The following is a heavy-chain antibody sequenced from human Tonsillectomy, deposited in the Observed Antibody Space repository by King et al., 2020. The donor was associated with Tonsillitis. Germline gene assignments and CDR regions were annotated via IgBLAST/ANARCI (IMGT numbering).Heavy chain of an antibody. V-gene: IGHV3-30*02. Sequence: QLVQSGGGVVQPGGSLRLSCAASGFTFSSYGMHWVRQAPGKGLEWVAFIRYDGSNKYYADSVKGRFTISRDNSKNTLYLQMNSLIAEDTAVYYCGGGAGEFDYWGQGTLVTVSS. J-gene: IGHJ4*02. CDR3: GGGAGEFDY. D-gene: IGHD3-16*01. CDR1: GFTFSSYG. CDR2: IRYDGSNK.